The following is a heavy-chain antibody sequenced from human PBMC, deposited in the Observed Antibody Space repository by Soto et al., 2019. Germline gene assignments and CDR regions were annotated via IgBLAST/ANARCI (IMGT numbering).Heavy chain of an antibody. CDR1: GGSISSGGYY. Sequence: SETLSLTCTVSGGSISSGGYYWSWIRQHPGKGLEWIGHIYYTGRTNYNPSLKSRVTFSVDTSKNQLSLKLSSVTAADTAVYYCARVGGFCTNGVCYENWFDPWGQGTLVTVSS. V-gene: IGHV4-61*08. D-gene: IGHD2-8*01. CDR2: IYYTGRT. J-gene: IGHJ5*02. CDR3: ARVGGFCTNGVCYENWFDP.